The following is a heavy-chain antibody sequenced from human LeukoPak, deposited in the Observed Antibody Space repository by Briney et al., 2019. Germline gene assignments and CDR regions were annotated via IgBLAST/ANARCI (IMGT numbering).Heavy chain of an antibody. CDR3: ARVGQYNWNIQTFDY. D-gene: IGHD1/OR15-1a*01. J-gene: IGHJ4*02. CDR2: ISAYNGNT. Sequence: ASVKVSCKASGYTFTSYGINWVRQAPGQGLEWMGWISAYNGNTNYAQKLQGRVTMTTDTSTSTAYMELRSLRSDDTAVYYCARVGQYNWNIQTFDYWGQGTLVTVSS. CDR1: GYTFTSYG. V-gene: IGHV1-18*01.